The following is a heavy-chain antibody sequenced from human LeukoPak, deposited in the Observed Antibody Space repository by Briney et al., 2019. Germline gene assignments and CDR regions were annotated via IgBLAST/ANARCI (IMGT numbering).Heavy chain of an antibody. J-gene: IGHJ3*02. V-gene: IGHV3-7*01. Sequence: GGSLRLSCAASGFIFVDYWVTWVRQAPGKGLEWVAYMKPDGSEIYYFDSVKGRFTISRDNTKNLLYLQMNSLRAEDRATYYCTRGVYAFDIWGQGTMVTVSS. CDR3: TRGVYAFDI. CDR2: MKPDGSEI. CDR1: GFIFVDYW.